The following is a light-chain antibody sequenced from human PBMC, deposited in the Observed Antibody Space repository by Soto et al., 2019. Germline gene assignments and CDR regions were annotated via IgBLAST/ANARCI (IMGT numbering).Light chain of an antibody. CDR2: DAS. V-gene: IGKV1-33*01. J-gene: IGKJ5*01. CDR1: QDISNH. CDR3: QQYDNFPTIT. Sequence: DIQMTQSPSSLSASVGDRVTITCQASQDISNHLNWYQQKPWKAPELLMFDASNLEPGVPSRFSGSGSGTDFTLTISSLQPEDVATYFCQQYDNFPTITFGQGTRLEIK.